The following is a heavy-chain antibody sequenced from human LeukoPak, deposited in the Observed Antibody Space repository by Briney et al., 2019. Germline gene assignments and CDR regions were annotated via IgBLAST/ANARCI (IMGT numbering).Heavy chain of an antibody. CDR3: ARDRNTGSSYENLFEY. CDR2: INSDGSST. V-gene: IGHV3-74*01. CDR1: GFTFSPYW. Sequence: GGSLRLPCAASGFTFSPYWMHWVRQAPGKGLLWVSRINSDGSSTSYADSVKGRFTISRDNAKNTLYLQMNSLRAEDTGVYYCARDRNTGSSYENLFEYWGQGTLVTVSS. J-gene: IGHJ4*02. D-gene: IGHD1-26*01.